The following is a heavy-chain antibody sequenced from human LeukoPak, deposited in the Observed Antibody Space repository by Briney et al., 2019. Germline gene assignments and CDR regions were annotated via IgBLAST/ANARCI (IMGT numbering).Heavy chain of an antibody. J-gene: IGHJ4*02. Sequence: PGGSLRLSCAASGFTVSHNYMSWVRQAPGKGLEWVSAISGSGGSTYYADSVKGRFTISRDNSKNTLYLQMNSLRAEDTALYYCARDYEQLPLYYFDYWGQGTLVTVSS. CDR1: GFTVSHNY. D-gene: IGHD6-6*01. V-gene: IGHV3-23*01. CDR3: ARDYEQLPLYYFDY. CDR2: ISGSGGST.